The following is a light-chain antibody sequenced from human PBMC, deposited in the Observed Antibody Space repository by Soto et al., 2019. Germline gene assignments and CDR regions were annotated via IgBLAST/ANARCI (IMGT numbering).Light chain of an antibody. J-gene: IGLJ2*01. Sequence: QSVLTQPASVSGSPGQSITISCTGTSSDIGGYKYVSWYQQHPGKAPKLRIYEVSNRPSGVSNRFSGSKSGNTASLTISGLQAEDEADYYCSSYTSSSTVVFGGGTKLTVL. CDR2: EVS. CDR3: SSYTSSSTVV. CDR1: SSDIGGYKY. V-gene: IGLV2-14*01.